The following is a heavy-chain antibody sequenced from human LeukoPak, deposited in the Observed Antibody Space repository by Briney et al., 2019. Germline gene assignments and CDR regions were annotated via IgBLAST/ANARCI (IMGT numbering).Heavy chain of an antibody. CDR1: GGSLSGDY. CDR2: INHSGST. D-gene: IGHD6-19*01. V-gene: IGHV4-34*01. CDR3: ARVAQKLERIVVAGTSEWRANWFFDL. J-gene: IGHJ2*01. Sequence: SETLSLTCAVYGGSLSGDYWSWVRQPPGKGLEWVGEINHSGSTNYNPSLKSRVTISVDTSKNQFSLKLTSVTAADTAVYYCARVAQKLERIVVAGTSEWRANWFFDLWGRGTLVTVSS.